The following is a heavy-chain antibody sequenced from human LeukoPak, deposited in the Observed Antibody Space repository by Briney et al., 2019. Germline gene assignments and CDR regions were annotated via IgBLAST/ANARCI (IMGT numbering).Heavy chain of an antibody. V-gene: IGHV4-34*01. J-gene: IGHJ2*01. CDR3: ATTYYDFWSGYYRSCGFDL. CDR1: GGSFSGYY. Sequence: SETLSLTCAVYGGSFSGYYWSWIRQPPGKGLEWIGEINHSGSTNYNPSLKSRVTISVDTSKNQFSLKLSSVTAADTAVYYCATTYYDFWSGYYRSCGFDLWGRGTLVTVSS. CDR2: INHSGST. D-gene: IGHD3-3*01.